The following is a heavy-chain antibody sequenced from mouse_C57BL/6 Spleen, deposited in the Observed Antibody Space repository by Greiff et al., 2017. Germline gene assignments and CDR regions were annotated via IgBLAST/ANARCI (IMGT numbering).Heavy chain of an antibody. J-gene: IGHJ2*01. D-gene: IGHD2-2*01. CDR3: TRERGYDAYYFDY. Sequence: EVMLVESGEGLVKPGGSLKLSCAASGFTFSSYAMSWVRQTPEKRLEWVAYISSGGDYIYYADTVKGRFTISRDNARNTLYLQMSSLKSEDTAMYYCTRERGYDAYYFDYWGQGTTLTVSS. CDR2: ISSGGDYI. CDR1: GFTFSSYA. V-gene: IGHV5-9-1*02.